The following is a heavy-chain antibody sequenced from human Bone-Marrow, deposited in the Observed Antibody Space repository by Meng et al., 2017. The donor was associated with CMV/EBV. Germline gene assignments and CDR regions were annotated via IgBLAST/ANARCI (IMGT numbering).Heavy chain of an antibody. CDR1: GGTFSSYA. CDR3: ARRYCSSTSCYPSYWYFDL. D-gene: IGHD2-2*01. Sequence: SVKVSCKASGGTFSSYAISWVRQAPGQGLEWMGGIIPIFGTANYAQKFQGRVTITTDESTSTAYMELSSLRSEDTAVYYCARRYCSSTSCYPSYWYFDLCGRGTLVTASS. V-gene: IGHV1-69*05. CDR2: IIPIFGTA. J-gene: IGHJ2*01.